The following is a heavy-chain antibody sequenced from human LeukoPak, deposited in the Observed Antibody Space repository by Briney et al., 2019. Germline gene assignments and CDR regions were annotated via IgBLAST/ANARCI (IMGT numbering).Heavy chain of an antibody. Sequence: ASVKVSCKASGYTFTSYYMHWVRQAPGQGLEWMGIINPSGGSTSYAQKFQGRVTMTRNTSISTAYMELSSLRSEDTAVYYCARGATGGTDYWGQGTLVTVSS. J-gene: IGHJ4*02. D-gene: IGHD1-26*01. CDR1: GYTFTSYY. CDR3: ARGATGGTDY. CDR2: INPSGGST. V-gene: IGHV1-46*01.